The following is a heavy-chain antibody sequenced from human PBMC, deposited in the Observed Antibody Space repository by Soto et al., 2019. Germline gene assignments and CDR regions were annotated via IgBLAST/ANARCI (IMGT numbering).Heavy chain of an antibody. Sequence: KSSETLSLTCTVSGGSISNYYWNWIRQPAGKGLEWIGRIYTSGITNYNPSLRSRVTMSVDTSKNQFSLKLSSVTAADTAVYYCARDSDTFFDSGWFDPWGQGTLVTVSS. CDR3: ARDSDTFFDSGWFDP. J-gene: IGHJ5*02. D-gene: IGHD3-3*02. CDR1: GGSISNYY. V-gene: IGHV4-4*07. CDR2: IYTSGIT.